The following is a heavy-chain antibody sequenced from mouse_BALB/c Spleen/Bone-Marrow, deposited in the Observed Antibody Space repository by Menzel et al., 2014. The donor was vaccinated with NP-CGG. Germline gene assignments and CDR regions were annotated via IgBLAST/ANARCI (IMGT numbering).Heavy chain of an antibody. Sequence: EVKLMESGPGLVKPSQPVSLTCTVTGISITTGNYRWSWIRQFPGNKLEWIGYIYYSGTITYNPPLTSRTTIARDTSKNQFFLEMNSLTAEDTATYYCARYGNYFDVWGAGTTVTVSS. J-gene: IGHJ1*01. V-gene: IGHV3-5*02. D-gene: IGHD2-1*01. CDR2: IYYSGTI. CDR1: GISITTGNYR. CDR3: ARYGNYFDV.